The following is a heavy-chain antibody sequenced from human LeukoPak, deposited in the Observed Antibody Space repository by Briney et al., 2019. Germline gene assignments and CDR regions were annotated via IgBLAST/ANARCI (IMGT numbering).Heavy chain of an antibody. CDR1: GFTFSSYA. CDR3: ARWPYYDFWSGYYSARFGTNRQLDY. Sequence: GGSLRLSCAASGFTFSSYAMHWVRQAPGKGLEWVAVISYDGSNKYYADSVKGRFTISRDNSKNTLYLQMNSLRAEDTAVYYCARWPYYDFWSGYYSARFGTNRQLDYWGQGTLVTVSS. CDR2: ISYDGSNK. D-gene: IGHD3-3*01. V-gene: IGHV3-30-3*01. J-gene: IGHJ4*02.